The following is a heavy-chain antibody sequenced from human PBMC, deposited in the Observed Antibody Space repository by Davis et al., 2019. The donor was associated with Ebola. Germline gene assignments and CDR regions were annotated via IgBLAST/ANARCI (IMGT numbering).Heavy chain of an antibody. V-gene: IGHV4-4*02. D-gene: IGHD2-2*01. CDR2: INHSGST. CDR3: ARDGNHCSSTSCYVGEAFDI. Sequence: MPSETLSLTCAVSGGSISSSNWWSWVRQPPGKGLEWIGEINHSGSTNYNPSLKSRVTISVDTSKNQFSLKLSSVTAADTAVYYCARDGNHCSSTSCYVGEAFDIWGQGTMVTVSS. J-gene: IGHJ3*02. CDR1: GGSISSSNW.